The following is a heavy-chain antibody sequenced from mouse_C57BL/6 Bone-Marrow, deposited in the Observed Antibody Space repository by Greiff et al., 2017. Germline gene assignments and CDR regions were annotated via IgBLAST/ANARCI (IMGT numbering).Heavy chain of an antibody. CDR1: GYTFTSYW. D-gene: IGHD2-4*01. J-gene: IGHJ1*03. Sequence: VHLQQPGAELVRPGTSVKLSCKASGYTFTSYWMHWVKQRPGQGLEWIGVIDPSDSYTNYNQKFKGKATLTVDTSSSTAYMQLSSLTSEDSAVYYCARDSYDYAWYFDVWGTGTTVTVSS. CDR3: ARDSYDYAWYFDV. CDR2: IDPSDSYT. V-gene: IGHV1-59*01.